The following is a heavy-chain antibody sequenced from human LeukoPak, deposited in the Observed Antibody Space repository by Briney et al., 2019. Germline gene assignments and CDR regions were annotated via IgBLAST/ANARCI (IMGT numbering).Heavy chain of an antibody. V-gene: IGHV3-48*03. CDR1: GFTFRSYE. CDR3: AREGGCSTTSCYYLDAFDI. D-gene: IGHD2-2*01. CDR2: ISSSGSAI. J-gene: IGHJ3*02. Sequence: TGGSLRLSCAASGFTFRSYEMNWVRQAPGKGLEGVSYISSSGSAIHYADSVKGRFTTSRDNAKNSLYLQMNSLRAEDTAVYYCAREGGCSTTSCYYLDAFDIWGQGTMVTVSS.